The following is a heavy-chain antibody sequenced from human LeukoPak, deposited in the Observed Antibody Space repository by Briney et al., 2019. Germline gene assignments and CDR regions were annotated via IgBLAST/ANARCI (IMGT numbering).Heavy chain of an antibody. CDR3: AKGNSIAVAGFVDY. D-gene: IGHD6-19*01. CDR1: GFTFDDYV. CDR2: ISWDGGST. J-gene: IGHJ4*02. V-gene: IGHV3-43D*03. Sequence: PGGSLRLSCAASGFTFDDYVMQWVRQAPGKGLEWVSLISWDGGSTYYADSVKGRFTISRDNRRNSLCLQMNSLRAEDTALYYCAKGNSIAVAGFVDYWGQGTLVTVSS.